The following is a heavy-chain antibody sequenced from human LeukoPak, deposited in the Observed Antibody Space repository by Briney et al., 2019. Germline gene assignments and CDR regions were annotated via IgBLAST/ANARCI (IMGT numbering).Heavy chain of an antibody. CDR3: ARVMGYYYDSSGYSPGDY. D-gene: IGHD3-22*01. CDR1: GFTFSSYA. J-gene: IGHJ4*02. V-gene: IGHV3-30*04. Sequence: GGSLRLSCAASGFTFSSYAMHWVRQAPGKGLEWVAVISYDGNNKYYADSVKGRFTISRDNSKNTLYLQMNSLRAEDTAVYYCARVMGYYYDSSGYSPGDYWGQGTLVTVSS. CDR2: ISYDGNNK.